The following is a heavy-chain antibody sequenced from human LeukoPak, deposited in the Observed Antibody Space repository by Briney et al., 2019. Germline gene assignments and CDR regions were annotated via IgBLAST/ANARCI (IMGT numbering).Heavy chain of an antibody. J-gene: IGHJ4*02. CDR1: GFTFGSYW. V-gene: IGHV3-74*01. D-gene: IGHD3-10*01. CDR2: ISGDGGT. CDR3: ASDLVSGSGSYGH. Sequence: GGSLRLSCVASGFTFGSYWMHWVRQAPGKGPAWVSRISGDGGTYYADSVKGRFTISRDNAKNTLYLQMNSLRAEDTAVYYCASDLVSGSGSYGHWGQGTLVTVSS.